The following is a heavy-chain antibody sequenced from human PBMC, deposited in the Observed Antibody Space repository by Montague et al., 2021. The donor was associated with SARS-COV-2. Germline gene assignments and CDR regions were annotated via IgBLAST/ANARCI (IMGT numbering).Heavy chain of an antibody. D-gene: IGHD5-12*01. V-gene: IGHV4-34*01. CDR2: INHSGST. CDR3: AREVGRGYSGYEGEY. CDR1: GGSFSGYY. J-gene: IGHJ4*02. Sequence: SETLSLTCAVYGGSFSGYYWSWIRQPPGKGLEWIGEINHSGSTNYNPSLKSRVTISVDTSKKQFSLKLSSVTAADTAVYYCAREVGRGYSGYEGEYWGQGTLVTVSS.